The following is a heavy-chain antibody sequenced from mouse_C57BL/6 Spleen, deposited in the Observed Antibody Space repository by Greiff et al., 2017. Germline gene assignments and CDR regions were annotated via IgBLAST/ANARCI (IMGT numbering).Heavy chain of an antibody. V-gene: IGHV1-82*01. CDR3: ATNYYGSIYWYFDV. CDR2: FYPGDGDT. Sequence: QVQLQQSGPELVKPGASVKISCKASGYAFSSSWMNWVKQRPGKGLEWIGRFYPGDGDTNYNGKFKGKATLTADKSSSTVYMQLSRLTSEDSAVYFCATNYYGSIYWYFDVWGTGTTVTVAS. D-gene: IGHD1-1*01. J-gene: IGHJ1*03. CDR1: GYAFSSSW.